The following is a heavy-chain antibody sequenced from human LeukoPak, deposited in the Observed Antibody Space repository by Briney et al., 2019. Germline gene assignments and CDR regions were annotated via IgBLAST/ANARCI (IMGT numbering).Heavy chain of an antibody. CDR1: GFTFSSYE. Sequence: GGSLRLSCAASGFTFSSYEMNWVRQAPGKGLEWVSAISGSGGSTYYADSVKGRFTISRDNSKNTLYLQMNSLRAEDTAVYYCAKDRHGEFDYWGQGTLVTVSS. CDR3: AKDRHGEFDY. J-gene: IGHJ4*02. D-gene: IGHD4-17*01. CDR2: ISGSGGST. V-gene: IGHV3-23*01.